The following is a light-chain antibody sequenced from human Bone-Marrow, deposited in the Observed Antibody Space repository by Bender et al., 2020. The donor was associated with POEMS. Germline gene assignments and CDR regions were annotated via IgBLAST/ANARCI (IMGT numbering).Light chain of an antibody. CDR3: CSYAGSNSYV. Sequence: QSALTQPASVSGSPGQSITISCTGTDSDVGHYTYISWYQQHPGKAPKLIIYDVSNRPSGVSNRFSGSKSGNTASLTISGLQAEDEADYYCCSYAGSNSYVFGTGTKVTVL. CDR2: DVS. CDR1: DSDVGHYTY. V-gene: IGLV2-14*03. J-gene: IGLJ1*01.